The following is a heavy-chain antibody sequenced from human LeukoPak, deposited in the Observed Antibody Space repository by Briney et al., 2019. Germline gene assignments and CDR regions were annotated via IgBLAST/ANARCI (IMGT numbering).Heavy chain of an antibody. CDR1: GFTFSSYG. D-gene: IGHD5-18*01. V-gene: IGHV3-30*18. CDR2: ISYDGSDK. Sequence: HAGRSLRLSCVASGFTFSSYGMHWVRQAPGKGLEWVAVISYDGSDKYYADSVKGRFTISRDNSKNTLYLQMNSLRVEDTAVYYCAKNVDTATPYFYGMDVWGQGTTVTVS. CDR3: AKNVDTATPYFYGMDV. J-gene: IGHJ6*02.